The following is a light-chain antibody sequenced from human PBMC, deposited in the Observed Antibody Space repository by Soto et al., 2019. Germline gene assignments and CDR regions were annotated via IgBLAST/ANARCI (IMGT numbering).Light chain of an antibody. CDR2: GAS. CDR3: QQYGASIT. J-gene: IGKJ5*01. V-gene: IGKV3-20*01. Sequence: EIVLTQSPGTLSLSPGERATLSCRASQSFSSSYLAWYQQKPGQAPRLLIYGASSRATGIPDRFSSSGSGTHFTLTSSRLEPEDFAVYYCQQYGASITFGQGTRLEI. CDR1: QSFSSSY.